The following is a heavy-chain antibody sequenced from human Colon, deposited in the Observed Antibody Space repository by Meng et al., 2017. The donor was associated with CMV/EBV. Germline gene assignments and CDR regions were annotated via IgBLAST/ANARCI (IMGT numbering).Heavy chain of an antibody. CDR3: ARPLSPRSAYAALLAF. D-gene: IGHD5-12*01. CDR1: GFILSSYG. V-gene: IGHV3-21*06. Sequence: GESLKISCAASGFILSSYGMNWVRQAPGKGLEWVASITTANAYISYAESVKRCFTISRDDAKSSLFLQMDSLRVDDTAVYYCARPLSPRSAYAALLAFWGQGTLVTVSS. J-gene: IGHJ4*02. CDR2: ITTANAYI.